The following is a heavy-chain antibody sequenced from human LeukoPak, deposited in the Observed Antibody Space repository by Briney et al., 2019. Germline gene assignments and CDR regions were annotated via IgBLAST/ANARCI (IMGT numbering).Heavy chain of an antibody. Sequence: PGGSLRLSCAPSGFPVSSNYMIGVRQAPGKGLEGVAVIYSCGSTYYADSVKGRFTISRDNAKNALYLQMNSLRAEDTAVYYCARDLDPLAPPSGVKDYWGQGTLVTVSS. CDR3: ARDLDPLAPPSGVKDY. CDR2: IYSCGST. CDR1: GFPVSSNY. J-gene: IGHJ4*02. D-gene: IGHD1-1*01. V-gene: IGHV3-53*01.